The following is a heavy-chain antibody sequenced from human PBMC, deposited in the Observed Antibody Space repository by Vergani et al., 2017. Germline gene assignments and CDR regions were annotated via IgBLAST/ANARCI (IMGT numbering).Heavy chain of an antibody. J-gene: IGHJ6*03. CDR2: IYNSGST. CDR3: ARDYGYGDYPPYYYYYMDV. CDR1: GGSISSYY. Sequence: QVQLQESGPGLVKPSETLSLTCTVSGGSISSYYWSWIRQPAGKGLEWIGRIYNSGSTNYNPSLKSRVTMSVDTSKNPFSLKLSSVTAADTAVYYCARDYGYGDYPPYYYYYMDVWGKGSTVTVSS. V-gene: IGHV4-4*07. D-gene: IGHD4-17*01.